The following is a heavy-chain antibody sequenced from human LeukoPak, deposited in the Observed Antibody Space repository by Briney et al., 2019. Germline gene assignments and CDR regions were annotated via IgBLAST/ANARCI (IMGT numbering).Heavy chain of an antibody. CDR3: ARDVGGCSYGYRPTELYWYFDL. CDR2: FYYSGST. J-gene: IGHJ2*01. D-gene: IGHD5-18*01. CDR1: GGSISSRPYC. Sequence: PSETLSLTCTVSGGSISSRPYCWGWIRQPPGKGLEWLGSFYYSGSTNYNPSLKSRVTISVDTSKNQFSLKLSSVTAADTAVYYCARDVGGCSYGYRPTELYWYFDLWGRGTRVTVSS. V-gene: IGHV4-39*07.